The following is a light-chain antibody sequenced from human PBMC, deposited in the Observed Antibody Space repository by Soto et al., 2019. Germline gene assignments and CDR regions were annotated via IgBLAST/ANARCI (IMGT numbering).Light chain of an antibody. V-gene: IGLV1-44*01. J-gene: IGLJ2*01. CDR3: AAWDGSLNGVV. CDR2: SSN. Sequence: QSVLTQPPSASGTPGQRVTIPCSGSSSNIGSHTVNWYQQLPGTAPKLLVYSSNQRPSWVPDRFSGSKSGTSASLAISGLQSEDEADYYCAAWDGSLNGVVFGGGTKVTVL. CDR1: SSNIGSHT.